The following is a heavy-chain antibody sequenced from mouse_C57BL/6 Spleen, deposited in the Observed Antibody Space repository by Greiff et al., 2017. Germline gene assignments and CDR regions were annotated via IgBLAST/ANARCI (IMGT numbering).Heavy chain of an antibody. D-gene: IGHD2-5*01. J-gene: IGHJ1*03. CDR1: GYTFTSYW. CDR3: ARDAYYSSYWYFDV. CDR2: INPGTGGT. V-gene: IGHV1-53*01. Sequence: QVQLQQPGTELVKPGASVKLSCKASGYTFTSYWMHWVKQRPGHGLEWIGNINPGTGGTNYNEKFKGKATLTVDKSSSTAYMQLSSLTSEDSAVYYCARDAYYSSYWYFDVWGTGTTVTVSS.